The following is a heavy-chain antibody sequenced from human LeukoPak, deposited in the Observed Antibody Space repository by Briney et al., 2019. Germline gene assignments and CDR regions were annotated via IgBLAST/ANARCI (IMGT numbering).Heavy chain of an antibody. CDR2: MNPNSGNT. CDR1: GYTFTSYD. D-gene: IGHD1-1*01. CDR3: ARLGVRMSWERRLKYNWFDP. Sequence: ASVKVSCKASGYTFTSYDINWVRQATGQGLEWMGWMNPNSGNTGYAQKFQGRVTMTRNTSISTAYMELSSLRSEDTAVYYGARLGVRMSWERRLKYNWFDPWGQGTLVTVSS. J-gene: IGHJ5*02. V-gene: IGHV1-8*01.